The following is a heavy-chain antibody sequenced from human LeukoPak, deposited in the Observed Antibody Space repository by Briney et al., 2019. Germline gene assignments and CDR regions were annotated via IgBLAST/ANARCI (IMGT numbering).Heavy chain of an antibody. V-gene: IGHV4-31*03. CDR3: ARDTSGYGLFDY. CDR1: GGSISSGGYY. J-gene: IGHJ4*02. Sequence: PSETLSLTCTVAGGSISSGGYYWSWSRQHPGKGLEWLGYIYYSGSTYYNPSLKSRVTISVDTSKNQFSLKLSSVTAADTAVYYCARDTSGYGLFDYWGQGTLVTVSS. D-gene: IGHD5-12*01. CDR2: IYYSGST.